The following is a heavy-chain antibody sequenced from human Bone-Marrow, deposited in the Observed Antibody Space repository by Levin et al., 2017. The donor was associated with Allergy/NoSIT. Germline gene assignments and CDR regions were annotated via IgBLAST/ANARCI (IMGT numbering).Heavy chain of an antibody. J-gene: IGHJ2*01. Sequence: SETLSLTCTVSGGSISSYYWSWIRQPPGKGLEWIGYIYYSGSTNYNPSLKSRVTISVDTSKNQFSLKLSSVTAADTAVYYCARVPQYCSGGSCDGNFDLWGRGTLVTVSS. CDR2: IYYSGST. D-gene: IGHD2-15*01. V-gene: IGHV4-59*01. CDR1: GGSISSYY. CDR3: ARVPQYCSGGSCDGNFDL.